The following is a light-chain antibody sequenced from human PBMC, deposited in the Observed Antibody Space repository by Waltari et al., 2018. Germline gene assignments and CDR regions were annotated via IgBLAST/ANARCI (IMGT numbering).Light chain of an antibody. CDR3: QQRTNWPVT. Sequence: EIVLTQSPATLSLSPGERATLSCTASQSVSIYLAWYQQKPGQPPRLLIYDASNRATGTPARFSGSGSGTDFTLTISSLEPEDFAVYYCQQRTNWPVTFGPGTKVDIK. V-gene: IGKV3-11*01. CDR2: DAS. CDR1: QSVSIY. J-gene: IGKJ3*01.